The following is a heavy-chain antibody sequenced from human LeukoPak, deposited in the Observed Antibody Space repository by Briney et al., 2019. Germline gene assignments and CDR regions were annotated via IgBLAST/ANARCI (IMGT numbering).Heavy chain of an antibody. V-gene: IGHV4-31*01. D-gene: IGHD3-3*01. J-gene: IGHJ6*02. CDR3: AAFGVVTPYYYYGMDV. CDR1: GGSISSGGYY. CDR2: IYYSGST. Sequence: SETLSLTCTVSGGSISSGGYYWSWIRQHPGKGLEWIGYIYYSGSTYYNPSLKSQVTISVDTSKNQFSLKLSSVTAADTAVYYCAAFGVVTPYYYYGMDVWGQGTTVTVSS.